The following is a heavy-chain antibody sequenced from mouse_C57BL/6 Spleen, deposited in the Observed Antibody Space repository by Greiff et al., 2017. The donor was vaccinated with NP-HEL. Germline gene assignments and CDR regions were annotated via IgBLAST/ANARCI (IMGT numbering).Heavy chain of an antibody. Sequence: QVQLQQPGAELVKPGASVKLSCKASGYTFTSYWMHWVKQRPGQGLEWIGMIHPNSGSTNYNEKFKSKATLTVDKSSSTAYMQLSSLTSEDSAVYYCARPNYYGSSRNAMDYWGQGTSVTVSS. CDR3: ARPNYYGSSRNAMDY. V-gene: IGHV1-64*01. D-gene: IGHD1-1*01. CDR2: IHPNSGST. CDR1: GYTFTSYW. J-gene: IGHJ4*01.